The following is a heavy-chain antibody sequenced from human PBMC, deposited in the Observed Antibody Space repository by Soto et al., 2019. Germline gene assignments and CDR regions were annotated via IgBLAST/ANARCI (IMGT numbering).Heavy chain of an antibody. J-gene: IGHJ6*03. CDR2: ISSSSSTI. CDR3: ARDQKGYCSGGSCYGQYYYYYMDV. Sequence: GGSLRLSCAASGFTFSSYSMNWVRQAPGKGLKWVSYISSSSSTIYYADSVKGRFTISRDNAKNSLYLQMNSLRAEDTAVYYCARDQKGYCSGGSCYGQYYYYYMDVWGKGTTVTVSS. CDR1: GFTFSSYS. D-gene: IGHD2-15*01. V-gene: IGHV3-48*01.